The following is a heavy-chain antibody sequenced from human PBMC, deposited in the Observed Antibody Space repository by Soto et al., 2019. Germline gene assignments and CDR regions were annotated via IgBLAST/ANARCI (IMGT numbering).Heavy chain of an antibody. Sequence: SETLSLTCTVSGGSISSYYWSWIRQPPGKGLEWIGYIYYSGSTNYNPSLKSRVTISVDTSKNQFSLKLSSVTAADTAVYYCARDPDGSGSFPFDYWGQGTLVTVSS. J-gene: IGHJ4*02. CDR2: IYYSGST. D-gene: IGHD3-10*01. CDR1: GGSISSYY. V-gene: IGHV4-59*01. CDR3: ARDPDGSGSFPFDY.